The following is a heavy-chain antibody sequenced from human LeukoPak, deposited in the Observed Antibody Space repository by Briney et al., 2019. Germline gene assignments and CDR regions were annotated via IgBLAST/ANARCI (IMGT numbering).Heavy chain of an antibody. V-gene: IGHV4-34*01. J-gene: IGHJ5*02. CDR3: ARTHTILGVVRRNWFDP. CDR1: GGSFSGYY. D-gene: IGHD3-3*01. Sequence: SETLSLTCAVYGGSFSGYYWSWIRQPPGKGLEWIGEINRSGSTNYNPSLKSRVTISVDTSKNQFSLKLSSVTAADTAVYYCARTHTILGVVRRNWFDPWGQGTLVTVSS. CDR2: INRSGST.